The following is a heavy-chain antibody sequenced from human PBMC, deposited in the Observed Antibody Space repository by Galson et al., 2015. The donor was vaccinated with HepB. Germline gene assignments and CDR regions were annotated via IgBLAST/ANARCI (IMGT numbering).Heavy chain of an antibody. J-gene: IGHJ3*02. CDR2: FDPEDGET. CDR3: ATQYGSGSYYFVFDI. V-gene: IGHV1-24*01. CDR1: GYTLTELS. Sequence: SVKVSCKVSGYTLTELSMHWVRQAPGRGLEWMGGFDPEDGETIYAQKFQGRVTMTEDTSTDTAYMELSSLRSEDTAVYYCATQYGSGSYYFVFDIWGQGTTVTVSS. D-gene: IGHD3-10*01.